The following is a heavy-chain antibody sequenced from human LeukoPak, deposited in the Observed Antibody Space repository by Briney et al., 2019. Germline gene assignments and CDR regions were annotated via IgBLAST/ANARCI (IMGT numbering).Heavy chain of an antibody. D-gene: IGHD4-11*01. V-gene: IGHV3-23*01. CDR2: ISGSGGST. CDR1: GFTFSSYA. CDR3: AKGLEGLQPKDGMDV. Sequence: GGSLRLSCAASGFTFSSYAMSWVRQAPGKGLEWVSAISGSGGSTYYADSVKGRFTISRANSKNTLYLQMNSLRAEDTAVYYCAKGLEGLQPKDGMDVWGQGTTVTVSS. J-gene: IGHJ6*02.